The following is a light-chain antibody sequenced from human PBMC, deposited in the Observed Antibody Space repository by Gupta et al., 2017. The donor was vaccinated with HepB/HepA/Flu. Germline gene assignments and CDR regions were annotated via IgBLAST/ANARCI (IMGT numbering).Light chain of an antibody. Sequence: SSELTQHPAVSVALGQTFRITCQGDSLRSYYASWYKHKPGQAPVLVIYGKNNRPSGIPDRFSGSSSGNTASLTITGDQAEDAADYYCNSRDSSGNHLVFGGGTKLTVL. CDR2: GKN. V-gene: IGLV3-19*01. CDR1: SLRSYY. J-gene: IGLJ3*02. CDR3: NSRDSSGNHLV.